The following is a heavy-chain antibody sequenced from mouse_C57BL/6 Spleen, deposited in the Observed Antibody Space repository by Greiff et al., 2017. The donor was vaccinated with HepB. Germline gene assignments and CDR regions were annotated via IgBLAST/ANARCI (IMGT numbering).Heavy chain of an antibody. CDR1: GYTFTEYT. CDR2: FYPGSGSI. CDR3: ARHEGGYYGSRSYAMDY. Sequence: LVKPGASVKLSCKASGYTFTEYTIHWVKQRSGQGLEWIGWFYPGSGSIKYNEKFKDKATLTADKSSSTVYMELSRLTSEDSAVYFCARHEGGYYGSRSYAMDYWGQGTSVTVSS. J-gene: IGHJ4*01. V-gene: IGHV1-62-2*01. D-gene: IGHD1-1*01.